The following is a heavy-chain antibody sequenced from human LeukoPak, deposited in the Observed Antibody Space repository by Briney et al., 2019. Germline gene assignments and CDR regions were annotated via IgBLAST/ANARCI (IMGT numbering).Heavy chain of an antibody. V-gene: IGHV5-51*01. D-gene: IGHD3-16*01. Sequence: GESLKISCKGSGYSFTSYWIGWVRQMPGKGLERMGIIYPGDSDTRYSPSFQGQVTISADKSISTAYLQWSSLKASDTAMYYCARMTGFAYTSYYYYYMDVWGKGTTVTVSS. J-gene: IGHJ6*03. CDR3: ARMTGFAYTSYYYYYMDV. CDR2: IYPGDSDT. CDR1: GYSFTSYW.